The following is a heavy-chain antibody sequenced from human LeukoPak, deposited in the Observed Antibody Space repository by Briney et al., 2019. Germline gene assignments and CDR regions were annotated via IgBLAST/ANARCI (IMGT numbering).Heavy chain of an antibody. CDR3: ARGLYCGGDYHLATNYFDY. CDR1: GFTFSDYY. Sequence: PGGSLRLSCAASGFTFSDYYMSWIRQAPGKGLEWVSYISSSGSTIYYADSVKGRFTISRDNAKNSLYLQMNSLRAEDTAVYYCARGLYCGGDYHLATNYFDYWGQGTLVTVSS. D-gene: IGHD2-21*01. V-gene: IGHV3-11*04. CDR2: ISSSGSTI. J-gene: IGHJ4*02.